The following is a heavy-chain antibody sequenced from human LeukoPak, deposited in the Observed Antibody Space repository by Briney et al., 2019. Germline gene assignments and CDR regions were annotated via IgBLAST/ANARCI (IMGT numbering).Heavy chain of an antibody. CDR2: INHSGST. Sequence: SETLSLTCAVYGGSFSGYYWSWIRQPPGKGLEWIGEINHSGSTNYNPSLKSRVTISVDTSKNQFSLKLSSVTAADTAVYYCARHGVDYGDYYFDYWGQGTLVTVSS. V-gene: IGHV4-34*01. CDR3: ARHGVDYGDYYFDY. CDR1: GGSFSGYY. J-gene: IGHJ4*02. D-gene: IGHD4-17*01.